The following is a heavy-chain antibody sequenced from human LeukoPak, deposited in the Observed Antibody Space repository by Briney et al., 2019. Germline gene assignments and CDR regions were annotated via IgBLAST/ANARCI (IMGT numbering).Heavy chain of an antibody. CDR2: ISGSGGST. V-gene: IGHV3-23*01. CDR3: ARGNFYSGSGSSPFDY. Sequence: PGGSLRLSCAASGFTFSSYGMSWVRQAPGKGLEWVSAISGSGGSTYYADSVKGRFTISRDNAKNTLFLQMNSLRAEDTAVYYCARGNFYSGSGSSPFDYWGQGTLVTVSS. J-gene: IGHJ4*02. CDR1: GFTFSSYG. D-gene: IGHD3-10*01.